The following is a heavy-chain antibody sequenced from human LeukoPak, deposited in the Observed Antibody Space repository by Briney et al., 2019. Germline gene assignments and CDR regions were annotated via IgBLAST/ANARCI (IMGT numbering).Heavy chain of an antibody. CDR3: AREAPTSRYSGYEFRSYYYYYYGMDV. V-gene: IGHV1-2*02. CDR2: INPNSGGT. Sequence: ASVKVSCKASGYTFTGYYMHWVRQAPGQGLEWMGWINPNSGGTNYAQKFQGRVTMTRDTFISTAYMELSRLRSDDTAVYYCAREAPTSRYSGYEFRSYYYYYYGMDVWGQGTTVTVSS. CDR1: GYTFTGYY. D-gene: IGHD5-12*01. J-gene: IGHJ6*02.